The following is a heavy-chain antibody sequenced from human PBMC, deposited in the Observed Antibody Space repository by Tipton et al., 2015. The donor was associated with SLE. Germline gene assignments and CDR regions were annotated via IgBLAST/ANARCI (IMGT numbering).Heavy chain of an antibody. J-gene: IGHJ4*02. Sequence: QVQLVQSGGGVVQPGGSLRLSCAASGFTFSSYGMHWVRQAPGKGLEWVAFIRYDGSNKYYADSVKGRFTISRDNSKNTLYLQMNSLRAEDTAVYYCAKTPGGPRGEFDYWGQGTLVTVSS. CDR1: GFTFSSYG. V-gene: IGHV3-30*02. CDR2: IRYDGSNK. D-gene: IGHD3-10*01. CDR3: AKTPGGPRGEFDY.